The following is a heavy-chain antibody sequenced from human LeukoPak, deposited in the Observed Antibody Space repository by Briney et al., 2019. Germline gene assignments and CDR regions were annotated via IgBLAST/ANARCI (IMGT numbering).Heavy chain of an antibody. CDR1: GGSISSSSYY. Sequence: SETLSLTCTVSGGSISSSSYYWGWIRQPPGKGLEWIGSIYYSGSTYYNPSLKSRVTISVDTSKNQFSLKLSSVTAADTAVYYCARRADYYDSRGIDYWGQGTLVIVSS. CDR3: ARRADYYDSRGIDY. V-gene: IGHV4-39*01. J-gene: IGHJ4*02. D-gene: IGHD3-22*01. CDR2: IYYSGST.